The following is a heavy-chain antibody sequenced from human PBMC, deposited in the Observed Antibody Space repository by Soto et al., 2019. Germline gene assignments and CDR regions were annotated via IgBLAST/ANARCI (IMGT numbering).Heavy chain of an antibody. J-gene: IGHJ4*02. Sequence: QVQLVESGGGVVQPGRSLRLSCAASGFTFSSYGMHWVRQAPGKGLEWVAVISYDGSNKYYADSVKGRFTISRDNSKNTLYLQMNRLRAEDTAVYYCAKGRELRLLEGPADYWGQGTLVTVSS. CDR1: GFTFSSYG. D-gene: IGHD3-3*01. CDR3: AKGRELRLLEGPADY. CDR2: ISYDGSNK. V-gene: IGHV3-30*18.